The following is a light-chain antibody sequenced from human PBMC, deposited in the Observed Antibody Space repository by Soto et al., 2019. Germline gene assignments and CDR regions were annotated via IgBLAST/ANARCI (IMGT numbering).Light chain of an antibody. V-gene: IGKV1-39*01. CDR3: QQSFIPSIT. Sequence: VSERISSYLNWYHQKXGKAPKLLIYGASXMQSGVPARFSGSGSGSEFTLTISSLQTEDFATYYCQQSFIPSITSCEGARMEIK. CDR2: GAS. J-gene: IGKJ5*01. CDR1: ERISSY.